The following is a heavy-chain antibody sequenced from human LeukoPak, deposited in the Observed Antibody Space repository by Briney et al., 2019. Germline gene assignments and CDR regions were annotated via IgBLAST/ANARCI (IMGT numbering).Heavy chain of an antibody. CDR2: INSDGSST. CDR1: GFTFSNYW. Sequence: GGSLRLSCAVSGFTFSNYWVHWVRQAPGKGLVWVSRINSDGSSTNYADSVKGRFTISRDNTKNTLYLQMNSLSAEDTAVYFCTRVGRPIYDYWGQRTVVTVSS. J-gene: IGHJ4*02. CDR3: TRVGRPIYDY. V-gene: IGHV3-74*01. D-gene: IGHD3-10*01.